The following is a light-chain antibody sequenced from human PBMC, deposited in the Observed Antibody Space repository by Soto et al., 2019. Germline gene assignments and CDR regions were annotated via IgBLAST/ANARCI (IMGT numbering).Light chain of an antibody. CDR1: QDISSS. Sequence: DIQMTQSPSSVSASVGDRVTITCRASQDISSSLAWYQQKPGKAPKLLIYATSNLQSGVPSRFSGGGSGTDFTLTITSLQPEDVATYYCQQSQSFPLTFGGGTKVEIK. CDR2: ATS. CDR3: QQSQSFPLT. V-gene: IGKV1-12*01. J-gene: IGKJ4*01.